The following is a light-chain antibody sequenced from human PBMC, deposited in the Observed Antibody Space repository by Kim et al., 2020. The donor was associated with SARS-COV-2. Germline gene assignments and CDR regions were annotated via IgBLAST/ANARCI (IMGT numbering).Light chain of an antibody. J-gene: IGKJ4*01. CDR1: QNIENY. Sequence: ASVGDRVTITCRASQNIENYVVWDQQRPGKAPNMLIYDATYLKGGVPSRFSGSGSGTDFTLTIASLQPEDFASYYCQQTLTAPLTFGGGTKVDIK. V-gene: IGKV1-39*01. CDR3: QQTLTAPLT. CDR2: DAT.